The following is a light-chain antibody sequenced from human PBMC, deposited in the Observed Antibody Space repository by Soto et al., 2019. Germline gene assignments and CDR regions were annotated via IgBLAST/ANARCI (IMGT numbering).Light chain of an antibody. J-gene: IGKJ2*01. CDR1: QDISNY. V-gene: IGKV1-33*01. Sequence: DLQTTQSPSSLSASVGDRVTITCQTSQDISNYLNWYHQKPGKAPKLLIHDASNLATGVPSRFSGSGSGTHFTFTISRLQPDDIGTYYCQQGNTFGQGTKLEIK. CDR2: DAS. CDR3: QQGNT.